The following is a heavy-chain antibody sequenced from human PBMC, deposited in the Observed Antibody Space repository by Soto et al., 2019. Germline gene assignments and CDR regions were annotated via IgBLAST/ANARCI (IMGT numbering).Heavy chain of an antibody. CDR3: ARQGSWPYYYYGLDV. D-gene: IGHD1-26*01. CDR2: ISTYNGDT. V-gene: IGHV1-18*01. J-gene: IGHJ6*01. CDR1: GYTFTTSG. Sequence: QVPLVQSGPEVRKPGASVKVSCEASGYTFTTSGISWVRQVPGQGLEWMGWISTYNGDTNSAQNFQGRVLMTADTSTGTAYMELMSLKSDDTAVYYCARQGSWPYYYYGLDVW.